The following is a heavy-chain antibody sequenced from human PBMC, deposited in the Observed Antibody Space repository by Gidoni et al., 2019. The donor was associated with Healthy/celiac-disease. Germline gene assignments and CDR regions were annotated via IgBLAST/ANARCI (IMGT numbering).Heavy chain of an antibody. V-gene: IGHV3-21*01. Sequence: EVRLVESGGGLVKPGGSLRLSCAASGFTFSSYSMNWVRQAPGKGLGWVSSISSSSSYIYYADAVKGRFTISRDNAKNSLYLQMNSLRAEDTAVYYCARVGYCSGGSCYPFYYYYGMDVWGKGTTVTVSS. J-gene: IGHJ6*04. D-gene: IGHD2-15*01. CDR2: ISSSSSYI. CDR3: ARVGYCSGGSCYPFYYYYGMDV. CDR1: GFTFSSYS.